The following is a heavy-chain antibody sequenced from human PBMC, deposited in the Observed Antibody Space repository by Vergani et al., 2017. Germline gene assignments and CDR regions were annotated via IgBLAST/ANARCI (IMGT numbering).Heavy chain of an antibody. Sequence: QVQLQESGPGLVKPSQTLSLTCTVSGGSISSGGYYWSWIRQHPEKGLEWIGYIYYSGSTYYNPSLKSRMTISVDTSKNQFSLKVNFVTAADTAVYYCAGDYGTRADYWGQGTLVTVSS. CDR3: AGDYGTRADY. V-gene: IGHV4-31*03. D-gene: IGHD4-17*01. J-gene: IGHJ4*02. CDR2: IYYSGST. CDR1: GGSISSGGYY.